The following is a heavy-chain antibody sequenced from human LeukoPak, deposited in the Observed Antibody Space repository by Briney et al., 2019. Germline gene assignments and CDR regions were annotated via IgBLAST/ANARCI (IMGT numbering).Heavy chain of an antibody. J-gene: IGHJ4*02. V-gene: IGHV4-59*01. CDR2: IYYSGST. CDR3: ARGYSSSWAYFDY. CDR1: GGSISSYY. D-gene: IGHD6-13*01. Sequence: PSETLSLTCTDSGGSISSYYWSWIRQPPGKGLEWIGYIYYSGSTNYNPSLKSRVTISVDTSKNQFSLKLSSVTAADTAVYYCARGYSSSWAYFDYWGQGTLVTVSS.